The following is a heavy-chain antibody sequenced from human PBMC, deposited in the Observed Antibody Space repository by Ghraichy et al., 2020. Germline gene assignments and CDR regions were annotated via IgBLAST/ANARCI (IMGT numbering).Heavy chain of an antibody. CDR2: IYDSAFT. CDR1: GGSFSSYY. V-gene: IGHV4-59*12. Sequence: SETLSLNCSVSGGSFSSYYWSWIRQPPGKGLEWIGYIYDSAFTNYNPSLKSRVTMSVDTSRNEFSLMLKSVTAADTAVYYCARASPVVASVFYYYMDVWGSGTTVTVSS. CDR3: ARASPVVASVFYYYMDV. J-gene: IGHJ6*03. D-gene: IGHD2-15*01.